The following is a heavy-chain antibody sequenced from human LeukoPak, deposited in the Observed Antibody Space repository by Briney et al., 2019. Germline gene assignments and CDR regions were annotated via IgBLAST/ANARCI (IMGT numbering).Heavy chain of an antibody. D-gene: IGHD6-13*01. CDR2: IYTSGST. CDR1: GASMNSQS. Sequence: ASETLSLTCTHPGASMNSQSHSSHRQPAGKGLEWIGRIYTSGSTNYNPSLKSRVTISVDKNKNQFSQEVISVTAADTADYYSLCDGYRSSWGSFDYWGQGTLVTVSS. J-gene: IGHJ4*02. CDR3: LCDGYRSSWGSFDY. V-gene: IGHV4-4*07.